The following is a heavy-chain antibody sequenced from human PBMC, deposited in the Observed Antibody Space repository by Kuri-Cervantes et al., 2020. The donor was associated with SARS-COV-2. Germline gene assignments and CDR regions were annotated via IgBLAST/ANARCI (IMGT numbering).Heavy chain of an antibody. D-gene: IGHD5-18*01. V-gene: IGHV3-33*08. Sequence: LSLTCAASGFTFSSYAMSWVRQAPGKGLEWVAVIWYDGSNKYYADSVKGRFTISRDNSKNTLYLQMNSLRAEDTAVYYCARGGYSYGYFDYWGQGTLVTVSS. CDR2: IWYDGSNK. CDR3: ARGGYSYGYFDY. J-gene: IGHJ4*02. CDR1: GFTFSSYA.